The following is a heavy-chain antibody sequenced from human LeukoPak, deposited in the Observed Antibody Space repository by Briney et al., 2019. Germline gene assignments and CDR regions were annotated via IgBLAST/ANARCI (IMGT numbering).Heavy chain of an antibody. CDR1: GFTVSTTY. Sequence: GGSLRLSCAASGFTVSTTYMTWVRQAPGRGPEWVSSISHDLRAVDYADSVKGRFTVSRDNAKNSLSLQLNSLRAEDTAVYYCARDIGGTFDYWGQGAL. J-gene: IGHJ4*02. CDR2: ISHDLRAV. CDR3: ARDIGGTFDY. V-gene: IGHV3-21*01. D-gene: IGHD3-16*02.